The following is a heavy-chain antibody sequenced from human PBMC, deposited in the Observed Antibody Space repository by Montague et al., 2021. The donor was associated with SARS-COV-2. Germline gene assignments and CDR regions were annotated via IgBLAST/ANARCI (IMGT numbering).Heavy chain of an antibody. V-gene: IGHV4-34*10. CDR3: AKDSHSYETRGRRNGWFDP. CDR2: VFHSEKT. Sequence: SETLSLTCAVYGASFSGYHWTWIRQPPGRGLEWVGEVFHSEKTTYNPSLQSRLTMSVDTYKKQFSLRLSSVTAADTAVYFCAKDSHSYETRGRRNGWFDPWGQGTLVTVSS. J-gene: IGHJ5*02. D-gene: IGHD5-18*01. CDR1: GASFSGYH.